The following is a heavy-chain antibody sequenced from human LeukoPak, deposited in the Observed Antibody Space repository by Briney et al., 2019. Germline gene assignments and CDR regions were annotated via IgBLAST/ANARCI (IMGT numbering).Heavy chain of an antibody. CDR1: GFTFSSYA. CDR3: AKAWGAAGTFDS. D-gene: IGHD6-13*01. CDR2: ITSSDSAT. J-gene: IGHJ4*02. V-gene: IGHV3-23*05. Sequence: PGGSLRLSCAASGFTFSSYAMTWVRQAPGKGLEWVSTITSSDSATYYADSVRGRFTISRDNSKNTLYVQMNSLSVEDTAVYYCAKAWGAAGTFDSWGQGTLVTVSS.